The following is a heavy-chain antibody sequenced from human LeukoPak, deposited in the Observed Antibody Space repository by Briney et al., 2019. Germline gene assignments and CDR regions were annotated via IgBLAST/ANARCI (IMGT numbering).Heavy chain of an antibody. V-gene: IGHV3-74*01. Sequence: PGGSLRLSCAASGFTFSSYWMHWVRQAPGKGLVWVSRIDSDGSSTSYADSVKGRFTISRDNAKNTLYLHMNSLSAEDTAVYYCARGSYCSSTTCGNFDYWGQGTLVTVSS. CDR2: IDSDGSST. CDR1: GFTFSSYW. CDR3: ARGSYCSSTTCGNFDY. J-gene: IGHJ4*02. D-gene: IGHD2-2*01.